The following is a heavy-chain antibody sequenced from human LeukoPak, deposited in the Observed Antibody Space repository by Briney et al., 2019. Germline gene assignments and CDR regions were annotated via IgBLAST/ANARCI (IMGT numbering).Heavy chain of an antibody. CDR3: ARVITVRGVIFDY. Sequence: PSETLSLTCTVSGGSFNTYYWSWIRQPPGKGLEWLGYIYYSGSTNYNPSLKRRVTISVDTSKNQFSLKLSSVTAADTAVYYCARVITVRGVIFDYWGQGTLVTVSS. J-gene: IGHJ4*02. CDR2: IYYSGST. D-gene: IGHD3-16*01. CDR1: GGSFNTYY. V-gene: IGHV4-59*01.